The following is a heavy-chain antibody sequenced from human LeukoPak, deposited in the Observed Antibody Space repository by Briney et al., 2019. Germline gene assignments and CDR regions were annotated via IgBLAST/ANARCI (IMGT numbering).Heavy chain of an antibody. CDR2: INHGDNNT. V-gene: IGHV3-23*01. Sequence: GASLRPSCAASGFTFRTYAMRCVRQAARGGLGCVSHINHGDNNTFYADSVKGRFTLSRDSYNNTLYVQMNSLRAEDTAIYYCARKAVAKAGIAFDNWGQGTVVTVSS. D-gene: IGHD6-19*01. J-gene: IGHJ4*02. CDR3: ARKAVAKAGIAFDN. CDR1: GFTFRTYA.